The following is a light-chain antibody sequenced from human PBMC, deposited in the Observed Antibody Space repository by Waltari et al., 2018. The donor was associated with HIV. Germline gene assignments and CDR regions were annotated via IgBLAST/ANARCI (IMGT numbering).Light chain of an antibody. CDR3: QSYDSSLSGPVV. CDR2: GDS. J-gene: IGLJ2*01. V-gene: IGLV1-40*01. Sequence: QSVLTQPPSVSGAPGQRVTISCTGSSSNIGADYFVHWYQQLPGAAPKLLIYGDSHRPSGVPGRCSGSKSGTSASLASTGLQAEDEADYYCQSYDSSLSGPVVFGGGTKLTVL. CDR1: SSNIGADYF.